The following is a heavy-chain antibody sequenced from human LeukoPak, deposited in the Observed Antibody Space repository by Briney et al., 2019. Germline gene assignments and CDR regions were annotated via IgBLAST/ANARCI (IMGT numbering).Heavy chain of an antibody. CDR1: GYTFTGYY. Sequence: ASVKVSCKASGYTFTGYYMHWVRQAPGQGLEWMGWINPNSGGTNYAQKFQGRVTMTRDTSISTAYMELSRLRSDDTAVYYCARWYCSSAYCYYDYWGQGTLVTVSS. CDR3: ARWYCSSAYCYYDY. CDR2: INPNSGGT. J-gene: IGHJ4*02. V-gene: IGHV1-2*02. D-gene: IGHD2-2*01.